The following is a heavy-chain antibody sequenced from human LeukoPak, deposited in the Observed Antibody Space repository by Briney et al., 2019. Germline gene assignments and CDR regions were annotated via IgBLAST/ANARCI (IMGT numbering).Heavy chain of an antibody. CDR1: GFTFTKYW. CDR3: AKDIIQQLVPPHFQH. CDR2: ISSSSSTI. Sequence: GGSLRLSCAASGFTFTKYWMTWVRQAPGKGLEWVSYISSSSSTIYYADSVKGRFTISRDNAKNSLYLQMNSLRAEDTALYYCAKDIIQQLVPPHFQHWGQGTLVTVSS. J-gene: IGHJ1*01. V-gene: IGHV3-48*04. D-gene: IGHD6-13*01.